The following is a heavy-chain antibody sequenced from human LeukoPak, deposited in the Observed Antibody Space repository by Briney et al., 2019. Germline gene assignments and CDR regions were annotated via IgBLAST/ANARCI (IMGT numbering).Heavy chain of an antibody. D-gene: IGHD1-26*01. CDR2: IYTSGST. Sequence: SQTLTLTCTVSGGSVSSGNYYWTWIRQPAGKGLEWIGRIYTSGSTNYNPSLKSRVTISIDASKNQFSLRLSSVTAADTAVYYCTKGGELMNYWGQGTLVTVSS. CDR3: TKGGELMNY. J-gene: IGHJ4*02. CDR1: GGSVSSGNYY. V-gene: IGHV4-61*02.